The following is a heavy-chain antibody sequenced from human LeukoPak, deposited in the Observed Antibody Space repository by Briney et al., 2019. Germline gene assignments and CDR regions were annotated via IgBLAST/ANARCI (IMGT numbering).Heavy chain of an antibody. D-gene: IGHD1-26*01. CDR3: ARSNTVGADLSFDS. CDR1: GGSISSSSYY. Sequence: SETLSLTCTVSGGSISSSSYYWGWIRQPPGKGLEWIGSIYYSGSTYYNPSLKSRVTISVDTSKNQFSLNLSSVTTTDTAVYYCARSNTVGADLSFDSWGQGTLVTVSS. CDR2: IYYSGST. J-gene: IGHJ4*02. V-gene: IGHV4-39*01.